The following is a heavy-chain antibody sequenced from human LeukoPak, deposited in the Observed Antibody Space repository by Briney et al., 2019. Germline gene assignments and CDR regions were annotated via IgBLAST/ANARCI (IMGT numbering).Heavy chain of an antibody. Sequence: ASVKVSCKASGYTFTSYGISWVRQAPGQGLEWMGWISAYNGNTNYAQKLQGRVTMTTDTSTSTAYMELRSLRSDDTAVYYCARDYYDSSGYYYYYYGMDVWGQGTTVTVSS. CDR1: GYTFTSYG. V-gene: IGHV1-18*01. CDR3: ARDYYDSSGYYYYYYGMDV. J-gene: IGHJ6*02. CDR2: ISAYNGNT. D-gene: IGHD3-22*01.